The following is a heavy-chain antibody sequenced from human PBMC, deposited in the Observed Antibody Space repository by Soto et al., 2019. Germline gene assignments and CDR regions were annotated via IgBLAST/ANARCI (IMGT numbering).Heavy chain of an antibody. CDR3: ARGGSSSWYLHWFDP. V-gene: IGHV3-33*01. Sequence: QVQLVESGGGVVQPGRSLRLSCAASGFTFSTYGLHWVRQAPGKGLEWVAVVWLDGSNKYYADSVKVRFTISRDNSKNTLYLQMNSLRAEDTAVYYCARGGSSSWYLHWFDPWGQGTLVTVSS. J-gene: IGHJ5*02. CDR1: GFTFSTYG. D-gene: IGHD6-13*01. CDR2: VWLDGSNK.